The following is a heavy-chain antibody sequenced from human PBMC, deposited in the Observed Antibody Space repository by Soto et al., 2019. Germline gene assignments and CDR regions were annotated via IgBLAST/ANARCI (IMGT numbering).Heavy chain of an antibody. Sequence: GASVEVSCKASGYTFTSYAMHWVRQAPGQRLEWMGWINAGNGNTKYSQKFQGRVTITRDTSASTAYMELSSLRSEDTAVYYCASSPSNTYYYDSSGSRAYWGQGTLVTVSS. J-gene: IGHJ4*02. V-gene: IGHV1-3*01. CDR2: INAGNGNT. CDR3: ASSPSNTYYYDSSGSRAY. D-gene: IGHD3-22*01. CDR1: GYTFTSYA.